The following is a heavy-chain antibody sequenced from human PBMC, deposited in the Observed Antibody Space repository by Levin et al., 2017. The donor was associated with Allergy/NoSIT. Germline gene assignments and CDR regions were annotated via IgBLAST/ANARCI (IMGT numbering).Heavy chain of an antibody. CDR1: GSTFSDYG. Sequence: GGSLRLSCVFSGSTFSDYGMSWVRQASGKGLEWVSTISGSGSAIYYADSVKGRFTISRDNSKNTLYLQMSSLRVEDTALYYCAKQQNSSGWWEGFYYDNWGQGTLVTVSS. CDR3: AKQQNSSGWWEGFYYDN. D-gene: IGHD6-19*01. V-gene: IGHV3-23*01. J-gene: IGHJ4*02. CDR2: ISGSGSAI.